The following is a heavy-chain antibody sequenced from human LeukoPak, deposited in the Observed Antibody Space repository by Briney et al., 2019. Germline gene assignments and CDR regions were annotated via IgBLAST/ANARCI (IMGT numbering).Heavy chain of an antibody. J-gene: IGHJ4*02. V-gene: IGHV3-7*01. Sequence: GSLRLSCAASGFTFSSYWMSWVRQAPGKGLEWVANIKQDGSEKYYVDSVKGRFTISRDNAKNSLYLQMNSLRAEDTAVYYCARDLIYGGNSVPDGYWGQGTLVTVSS. CDR1: GFTFSSYW. CDR3: ARDLIYGGNSVPDGY. CDR2: IKQDGSEK. D-gene: IGHD4-23*01.